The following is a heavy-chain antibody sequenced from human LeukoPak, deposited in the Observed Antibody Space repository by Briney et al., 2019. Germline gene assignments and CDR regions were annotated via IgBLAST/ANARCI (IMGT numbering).Heavy chain of an antibody. V-gene: IGHV3-30*03. CDR1: GFTFSSYS. J-gene: IGHJ2*01. CDR2: ISYDGSNK. Sequence: PGGSLRLSCAASGFTFSSYSMNWVRQAPGKGLEWVAVISYDGSNKYYADSVKGRFTISRDNSKNTLYLQMNSLRAEDTAVYYCARALGYFDLWGRGTLVTVSS. CDR3: ARALGYFDL.